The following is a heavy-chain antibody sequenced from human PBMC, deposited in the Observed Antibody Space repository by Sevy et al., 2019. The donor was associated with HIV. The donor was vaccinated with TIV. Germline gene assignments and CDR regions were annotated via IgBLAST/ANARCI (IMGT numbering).Heavy chain of an antibody. J-gene: IGHJ4*02. D-gene: IGHD6-19*01. CDR2: ISGSINNT. V-gene: IGHV3-23*01. CDR3: AKVGPSSAVAPADFDY. CDR1: GFTFSTYA. Sequence: GGSLRLSCAASGFTFSTYAMSWVRQAPKKGLEWVSTISGSINNTYYADSVKGRFTISRDNSKNTLYLQMNSLRAEDTAVYDCAKVGPSSAVAPADFDYWGQGTLVTVSS.